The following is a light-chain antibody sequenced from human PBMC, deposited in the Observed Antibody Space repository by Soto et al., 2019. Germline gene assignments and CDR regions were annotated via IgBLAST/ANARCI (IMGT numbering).Light chain of an antibody. J-gene: IGLJ3*02. V-gene: IGLV2-14*02. CDR1: SSDVGAYNL. Sequence: QSVLTQPASVSGSPGQSITISCTGTSSDVGAYNLVSWYQQHAGRAPKLFIFDVSDRPSGVSDRFSGSKSGNTASLTISGLQAEDEASYYCSSYTNTSTLVFGGGTKLTVL. CDR3: SSYTNTSTLV. CDR2: DVS.